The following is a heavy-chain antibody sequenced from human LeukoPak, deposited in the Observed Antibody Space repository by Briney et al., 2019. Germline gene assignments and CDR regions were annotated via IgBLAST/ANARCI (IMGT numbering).Heavy chain of an antibody. Sequence: GASVKVSCKASGGTFSSYAISWVRQAPGQGLEWMGGIIPIFGTANYAQKFQGRVTITADESTSTAYMELSSLRSEDTAVYYCARDSRGDSSSVGPFDYWGQGTLVTVSS. J-gene: IGHJ4*02. CDR1: GGTFSSYA. CDR2: IIPIFGTA. CDR3: ARDSRGDSSSVGPFDY. V-gene: IGHV1-69*01. D-gene: IGHD6-6*01.